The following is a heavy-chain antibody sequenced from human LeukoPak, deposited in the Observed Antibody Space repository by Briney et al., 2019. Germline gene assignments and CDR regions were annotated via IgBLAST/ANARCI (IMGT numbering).Heavy chain of an antibody. D-gene: IGHD2-2*01. V-gene: IGHV4-4*07. Sequence: PSETLSLTCTVSGGSISGYYWSWIRQPAGKGLEWIGRIYTSGSTNYNPSLKSRVTISVDKSKNQFSLKLSSVTAADTAVYYCARAYRSSTSCYEWFDPWGQRTLVTVSS. J-gene: IGHJ5*02. CDR1: GGSISGYY. CDR3: ARAYRSSTSCYEWFDP. CDR2: IYTSGST.